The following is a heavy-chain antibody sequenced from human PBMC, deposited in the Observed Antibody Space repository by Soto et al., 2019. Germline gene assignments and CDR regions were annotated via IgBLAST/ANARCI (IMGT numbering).Heavy chain of an antibody. Sequence: QPQLQESGPGLVKPSETLSLMCTVSADSISSSPYYWGWISQPPGNGLEWIATISSSGSTYYNPSLRSRVTISADTSKNQFSLKESAVTAADTAFYYCARCDYSCCWSDRWGQRTLVTVST. CDR3: ARCDYSCCWSDR. CDR1: ADSISSSPYY. V-gene: IGHV4-39*01. J-gene: IGHJ5*02. CDR2: ISSSGST. D-gene: IGHD4-17*01.